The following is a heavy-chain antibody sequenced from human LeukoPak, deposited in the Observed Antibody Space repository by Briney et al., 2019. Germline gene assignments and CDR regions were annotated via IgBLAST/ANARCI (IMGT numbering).Heavy chain of an antibody. D-gene: IGHD4-23*01. Sequence: GGSLRLSCAASGFTFSSYGMHWVRQAPGKGLEWVAVISYDGSNKYYADSVKGRFTISRDNSKNTLYLQMNSLRAEDTAVYYCARPDYGGNSGEYYYYGMDVWGQGTTVTVSS. V-gene: IGHV3-30*03. CDR3: ARPDYGGNSGEYYYYGMDV. J-gene: IGHJ6*02. CDR1: GFTFSSYG. CDR2: ISYDGSNK.